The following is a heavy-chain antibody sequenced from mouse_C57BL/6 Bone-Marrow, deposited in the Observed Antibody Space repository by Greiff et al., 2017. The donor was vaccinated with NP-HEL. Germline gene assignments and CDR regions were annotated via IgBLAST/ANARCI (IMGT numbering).Heavy chain of an antibody. J-gene: IGHJ1*03. Sequence: VQLQQSGPVLVKPGASVKMSCKASGYTFTDYYMNWVKQSHGKSLEWIGVINPYNGGTSYNQKFKGKATLTVDKSSSTAYMELNSLTSDDAAVYYCAGPGYFEVWGTATTVTVAT. CDR1: GYTFTDYY. CDR2: INPYNGGT. V-gene: IGHV1-19*01. CDR3: AGPGYFEV.